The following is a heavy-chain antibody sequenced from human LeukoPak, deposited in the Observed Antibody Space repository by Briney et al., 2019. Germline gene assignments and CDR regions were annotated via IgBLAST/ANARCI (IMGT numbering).Heavy chain of an antibody. Sequence: SETLSLTCSVSGYSISSGYYWGWIRQPPGKGLEWIGSVYYSGNTYYNPSLKSRVTISVDTSKNHSSLKLSSVTAADTAVYYCARDATYPPKGFDPWGQGTLVTVSS. V-gene: IGHV4-38-2*02. J-gene: IGHJ5*02. CDR2: VYYSGNT. CDR1: GYSISSGYY. CDR3: ARDATYPPKGFDP.